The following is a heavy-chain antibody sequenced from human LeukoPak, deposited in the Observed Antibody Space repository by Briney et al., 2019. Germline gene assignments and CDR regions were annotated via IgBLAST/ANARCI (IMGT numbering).Heavy chain of an antibody. D-gene: IGHD1-26*01. CDR3: AKVSGTYLGYYYYHMDV. CDR2: ISYDGSNK. V-gene: IGHV3-30-3*01. J-gene: IGHJ6*02. Sequence: PGGSLRLSCAASGFTFSSYAMHWVRQAPGKGLEWVAVISYDGSNKYYADSVKGRFTISRDNSKNTLYLQMNSLRVEDTAVYYCAKVSGTYLGYYYYHMDVWGQGTTVTVSS. CDR1: GFTFSSYA.